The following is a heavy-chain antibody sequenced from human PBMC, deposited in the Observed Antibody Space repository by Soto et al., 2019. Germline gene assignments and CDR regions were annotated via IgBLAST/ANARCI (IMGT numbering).Heavy chain of an antibody. CDR2: ISWNSGII. Sequence: PGGSLRLSCAASGFTFDDYVMHWVRQAPGKGLEWVSGISWNSGIIDYADSVKGRFTISRDNAKNSPYLQMNSLRAEDTAMYYCARTSTYYYDSGGYYSPKNSYAFDIWGQGTMVTVSS. CDR1: GFTFDDYV. CDR3: ARTSTYYYDSGGYYSPKNSYAFDI. V-gene: IGHV3-9*01. J-gene: IGHJ3*02. D-gene: IGHD3-22*01.